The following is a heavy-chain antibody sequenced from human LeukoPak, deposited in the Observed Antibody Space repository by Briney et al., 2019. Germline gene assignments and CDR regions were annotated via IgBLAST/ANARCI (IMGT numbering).Heavy chain of an antibody. CDR1: GFSFSKYW. CDR3: ARDFDMGITPGDDFDF. V-gene: IGHV3-74*01. D-gene: IGHD3-9*01. CDR2: IKEDGTYT. J-gene: IGHJ4*02. Sequence: GGSLRLSCAAPGFSFSKYWMHWVRQTPGEGLVWVARIKEDGTYTSYADSVKGRFTISRDNARNTVFLQMNSLRAEDTAVYYCARDFDMGITPGDDFDFWGQGTLVTVSS.